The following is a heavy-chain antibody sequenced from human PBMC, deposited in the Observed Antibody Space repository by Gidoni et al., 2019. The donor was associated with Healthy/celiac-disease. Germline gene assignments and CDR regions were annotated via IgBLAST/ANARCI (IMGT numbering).Heavy chain of an antibody. CDR1: GYTFPGSY. V-gene: IGHV1-2*04. Sequence: QVQLVQSGAEVKKPGASVKVSCKASGYTFPGSYMHWVRQAPGQGLEWMGWINPNSGGTNYAQKFQGWVTMTRDTSISTAYMELSRLRSDDTAVYYCARATLRGCSGGSCYLHYWGQGTLVTVSS. D-gene: IGHD2-15*01. CDR3: ARATLRGCSGGSCYLHY. CDR2: INPNSGGT. J-gene: IGHJ4*02.